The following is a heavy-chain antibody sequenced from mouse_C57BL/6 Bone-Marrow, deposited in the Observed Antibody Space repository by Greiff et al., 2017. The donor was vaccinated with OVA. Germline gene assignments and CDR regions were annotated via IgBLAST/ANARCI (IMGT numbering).Heavy chain of an antibody. Sequence: VQVVESGAELARPGASVKLSCKASGYTFTSYGISWVKQSTGQGLEWIGEIYPRSGYTYSNAKFKGKATLTADKSSRTAYMELSSLTSEDTTVYFCARRGIIECAWIAYWGQGTLLTVSA. V-gene: IGHV1-81*01. J-gene: IGHJ3*01. CDR1: GYTFTSYG. CDR3: ARRGIIECAWIAY. CDR2: IYPRSGYT.